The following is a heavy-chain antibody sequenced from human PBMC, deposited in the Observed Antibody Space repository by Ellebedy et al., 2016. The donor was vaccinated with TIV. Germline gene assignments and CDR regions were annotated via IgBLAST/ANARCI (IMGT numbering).Heavy chain of an antibody. D-gene: IGHD6-19*01. CDR3: ARESSGWYGPFQH. J-gene: IGHJ1*01. Sequence: GESLKISCAASGFTFSSYWMHWVRQAPGKGLVWVSRINSDGSSTGYADSVKGRFTISRDNAKNTLYLQMNSLRAEDTAVYYCARESSGWYGPFQHWGQGTLVTVSS. CDR1: GFTFSSYW. CDR2: INSDGSST. V-gene: IGHV3-74*01.